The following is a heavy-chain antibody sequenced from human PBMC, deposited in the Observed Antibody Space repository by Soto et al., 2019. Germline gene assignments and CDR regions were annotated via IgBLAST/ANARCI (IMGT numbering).Heavy chain of an antibody. CDR2: ISKSGYT. D-gene: IGHD3-10*01. Sequence: PSETLSLTCTVSGGSISSISNHYCSWIRLPPGKGLEWIGYISKSGYTSYNPSLKSRVMLSVDTSKNQCSLKLTSVIAADAAVYYCKTQGFGVLHGLVDVWGQGTTVTVSS. V-gene: IGHV4-61*05. J-gene: IGHJ6*02. CDR1: GGSISSISNHY. CDR3: KTQGFGVLHGLVDV.